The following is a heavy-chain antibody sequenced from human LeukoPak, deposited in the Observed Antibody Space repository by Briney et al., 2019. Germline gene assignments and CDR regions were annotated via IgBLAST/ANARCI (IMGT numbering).Heavy chain of an antibody. V-gene: IGHV1-2*02. CDR1: GYTFTGYY. D-gene: IGHD3-10*01. CDR2: INPNSGGT. J-gene: IGHJ5*02. Sequence: ASVKVSCKASGYTFTGYYMHWVRQAPGQGLEWMGWINPNSGGTNYAQKFQGRVTMTRDTSISTAYMELSRLRSDDTAVYYCARVGGSGSYRSNWIDPWGQGTLVTVSS. CDR3: ARVGGSGSYRSNWIDP.